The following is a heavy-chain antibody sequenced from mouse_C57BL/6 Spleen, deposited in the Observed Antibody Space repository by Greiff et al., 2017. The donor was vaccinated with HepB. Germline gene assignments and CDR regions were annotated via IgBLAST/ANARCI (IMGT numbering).Heavy chain of an antibody. CDR1: GFTFSSYA. J-gene: IGHJ3*01. D-gene: IGHD2-4*01. Sequence: EVHLVESGGGLVKPGGSLKLSCAASGFTFSSYAMSWVRQTPEKRLEWVATISDGGSYTYYPDNVKGRFTISRDNAKNNLYLQMSHLKSEDTAMYYCARGLYYDYDVWFAYWGQGTLVTVSA. CDR3: ARGLYYDYDVWFAY. V-gene: IGHV5-4*01. CDR2: ISDGGSYT.